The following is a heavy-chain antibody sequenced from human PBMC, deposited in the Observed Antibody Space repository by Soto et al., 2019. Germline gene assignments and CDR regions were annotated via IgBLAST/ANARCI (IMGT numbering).Heavy chain of an antibody. CDR2: IYSGGST. CDR1: GFIVSSNY. V-gene: IGHV3-66*01. Sequence: EVQLVESGGGMVQPGGSLRLSCGVSGFIVSSNYMTWVRQAPGRGLEWVSIIYSGGSTYYADSVRGRFTISRDTSKNTLSLQMSSLRAEDTAVYYCAGASAAIEGRNAYLDYWGQGTLVTVSS. J-gene: IGHJ4*02. CDR3: AGASAAIEGRNAYLDY. D-gene: IGHD6-13*01.